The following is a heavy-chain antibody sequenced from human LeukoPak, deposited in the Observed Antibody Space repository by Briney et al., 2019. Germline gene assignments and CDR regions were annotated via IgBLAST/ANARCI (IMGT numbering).Heavy chain of an antibody. V-gene: IGHV3-21*01. D-gene: IGHD6-6*01. J-gene: IGHJ4*02. CDR1: GFTFSSYG. Sequence: PGGSLRLSCVTSGFTFSSYGMHWVRQAPGQGLDWVSAISARDGSTYYADSVKGRFTISRDNARNSLYLQMNSLRAEDTAVYYCARGEWSSSPFDYWGQGTLVTVSS. CDR3: ARGEWSSSPFDY. CDR2: ISARDGST.